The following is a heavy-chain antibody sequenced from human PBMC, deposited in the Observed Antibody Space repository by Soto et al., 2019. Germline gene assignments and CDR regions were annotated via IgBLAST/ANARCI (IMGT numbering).Heavy chain of an antibody. V-gene: IGHV5-51*01. CDR1: GYNFANYW. CDR3: AAGDSTGIDALDI. D-gene: IGHD3-22*01. Sequence: GESLKISCKGSGYNFANYWIGWVREMPGKGLEWMGMIFPGDSDTKNSPSLQGQITMSVDKSKSSAYLQWRSLKASDTAMYYCAAGDSTGIDALDIWGQGTKVTVAS. J-gene: IGHJ3*02. CDR2: IFPGDSDT.